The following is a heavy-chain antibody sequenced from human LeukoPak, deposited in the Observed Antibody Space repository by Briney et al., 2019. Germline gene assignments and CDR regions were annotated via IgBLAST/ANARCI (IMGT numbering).Heavy chain of an antibody. D-gene: IGHD5-18*01. CDR3: LSTAMGLGYYGMDV. CDR2: ISYDGSNK. CDR1: GFTFSSYA. J-gene: IGHJ6*02. Sequence: PGRSLRLSCAASGFTFSSYAMHWVRQAPGKGLEWVAVISYDGSNKYYADSVKGRFTISRDNSKNTLYLQMNSLRAEDTAVYYCLSTAMGLGYYGMDVWGQGTTVTVSS. V-gene: IGHV3-30*14.